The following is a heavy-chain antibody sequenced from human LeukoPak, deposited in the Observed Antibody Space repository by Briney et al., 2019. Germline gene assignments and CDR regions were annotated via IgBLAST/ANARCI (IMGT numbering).Heavy chain of an antibody. J-gene: IGHJ5*02. CDR2: ISSSGTTT. V-gene: IGHV3-11*01. Sequence: PGGTLRLSCTGSGFTFSDHYMTWIRPAPGKGLEWISYISSSGTTTYYADSVKGRFTISRANAKTSVYLQMEGLRADDTAVYYCARVGSSRGWFDPWGHGTLVTVSS. D-gene: IGHD3-10*01. CDR1: GFTFSDHY. CDR3: ARVGSSRGWFDP.